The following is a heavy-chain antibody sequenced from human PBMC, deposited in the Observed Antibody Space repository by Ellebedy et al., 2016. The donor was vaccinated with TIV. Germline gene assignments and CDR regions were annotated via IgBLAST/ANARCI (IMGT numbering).Heavy chain of an antibody. CDR2: IRSTGSDK. CDR1: GFTFRNYN. V-gene: IGHV3-21*06. CDR3: VRSQSSGVGAPY. J-gene: IGHJ4*02. D-gene: IGHD1-26*01. Sequence: PGGSLRLSCVASGFTFRNYNMNWVRQSPGKGLEWVSSIRSTGSDKYYAESVKGRFTISRDNAQNTLFLQMNSLRAEDTAVYYCVRSQSSGVGAPYWGQGTRVTVSS.